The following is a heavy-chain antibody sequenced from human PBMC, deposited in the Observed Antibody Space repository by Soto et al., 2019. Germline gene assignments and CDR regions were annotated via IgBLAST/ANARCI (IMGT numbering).Heavy chain of an antibody. CDR1: GFTFSAYA. D-gene: IGHD1-26*01. V-gene: IGHV3-30-3*01. CDR2: ISYDGRET. Sequence: GGSLRLSCAASGFTFSAYAFHWVRQAPGKGLEWLSVISYDGRETHYADSVEGRFIISRDSSKKTAYLQMNSLRAEDTAVYYCARDGWDRPRFDYWGQGTLVTVSS. J-gene: IGHJ4*02. CDR3: ARDGWDRPRFDY.